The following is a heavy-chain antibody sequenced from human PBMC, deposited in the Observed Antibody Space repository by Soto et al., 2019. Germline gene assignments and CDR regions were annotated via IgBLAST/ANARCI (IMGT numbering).Heavy chain of an antibody. CDR2: INPSGGST. J-gene: IGHJ6*02. D-gene: IGHD2-8*01. CDR1: GYTFTSYY. CDR3: ARGDSTDCSNGVCSFFYNHDMDV. V-gene: IGHV1-2*04. Sequence: ASVKVSCKASGYTFTSYYMHCVRQAPGQGLEWMGIINPSGGSTSTAQKFQGWVTMTTDTSISTASMELTRLTSDDTAIYYCARGDSTDCSNGVCSFFYNHDMDVWGQGTTVTVSS.